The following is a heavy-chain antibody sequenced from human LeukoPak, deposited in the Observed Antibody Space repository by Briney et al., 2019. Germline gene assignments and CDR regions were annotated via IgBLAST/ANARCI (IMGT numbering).Heavy chain of an antibody. CDR2: ISGGGGST. Sequence: GGSLRPSCAASGFTFSSYGMSWVRQAPGKGLEWVSAISGGGGSTYYADSVKGRFTISRDNSKNTLYLQMNSLRAEDTAVYYCAKDSWWGSSSWYLDYWGQGTLVTVSS. D-gene: IGHD6-13*01. CDR1: GFTFSSYG. J-gene: IGHJ4*02. CDR3: AKDSWWGSSSWYLDY. V-gene: IGHV3-23*01.